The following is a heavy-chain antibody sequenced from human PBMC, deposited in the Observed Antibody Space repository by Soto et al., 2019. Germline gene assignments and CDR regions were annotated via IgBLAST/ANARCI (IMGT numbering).Heavy chain of an antibody. CDR2: INRDGSST. CDR3: AREIATTGEYYFDY. V-gene: IGHV3-74*01. CDR1: GFNFSSDC. D-gene: IGHD6-13*01. J-gene: IGHJ4*02. Sequence: EVQLVESGGGLVQPGGSLRLSCAASGFNFSSDCMHWVRQAPGKGLVWVSRINRDGSSTNYADSARGRVTISRDNAINTLYLQLNGLRAEDTAVYYCAREIATTGEYYFDYWGQGILVTVSS.